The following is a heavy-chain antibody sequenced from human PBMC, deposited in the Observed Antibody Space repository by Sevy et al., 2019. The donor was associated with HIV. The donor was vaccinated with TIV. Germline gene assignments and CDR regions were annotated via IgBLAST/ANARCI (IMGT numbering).Heavy chain of an antibody. CDR2: ISGSGSNT. J-gene: IGHJ4*02. D-gene: IGHD3-22*01. Sequence: GGSLRLSCAASGFSFSTYAMTWVRQAPGKGLEWVSAISGSGSNTSNADSVKGRFTISRDNSKNTLYLQMNSLRAEDTAVYYCAKEGPGYNYDSSGYFPSWGQGTLVTVSS. CDR3: AKEGPGYNYDSSGYFPS. CDR1: GFSFSTYA. V-gene: IGHV3-23*01.